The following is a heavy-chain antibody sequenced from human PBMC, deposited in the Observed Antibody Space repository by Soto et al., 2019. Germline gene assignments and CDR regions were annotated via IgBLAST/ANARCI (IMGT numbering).Heavy chain of an antibody. D-gene: IGHD6-6*01. J-gene: IGHJ3*02. CDR3: ARETGSSSLLVGAFDI. Sequence: TSETLSLTCTVSGGSISSGGYYWSWIRQHPGKGLEWIGYIYYSGSTYYNPSLKSRVTISVDTSKNQFSLKLSSVTAADTAVYYCARETGSSSLLVGAFDIWGQGTMVTVSS. V-gene: IGHV4-31*03. CDR2: IYYSGST. CDR1: GGSISSGGYY.